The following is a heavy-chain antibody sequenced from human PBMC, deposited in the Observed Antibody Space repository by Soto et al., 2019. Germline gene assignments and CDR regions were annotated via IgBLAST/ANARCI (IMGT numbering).Heavy chain of an antibody. Sequence: PSETLSLTCTVSGGSISSYYWSWIRQPPGKGLEWIGYIYYSGSTNYNPSLKSRVTISVDTSKNQFSLKLSSVTAADTAVYYCARGPYDFWSGYSLGYYYGMDVWGQGTTVTVSS. J-gene: IGHJ6*02. D-gene: IGHD3-3*01. CDR3: ARGPYDFWSGYSLGYYYGMDV. CDR1: GGSISSYY. V-gene: IGHV4-59*01. CDR2: IYYSGST.